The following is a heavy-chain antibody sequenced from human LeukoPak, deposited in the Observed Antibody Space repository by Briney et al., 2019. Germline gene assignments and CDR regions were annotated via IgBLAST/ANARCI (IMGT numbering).Heavy chain of an antibody. Sequence: KPGGSLRLSCAASGFTFSSYSMNWVRQAPGKGLEWVSSISSSSYIYYADSVKGRFTISRDNAKNSLYLQMNSLRAEDTAVYYCARDPQGYYGSGSYPLGPYYYYGMDVWGQGTTVTVSS. CDR3: ARDPQGYYGSGSYPLGPYYYYGMDV. D-gene: IGHD3-10*01. CDR1: GFTFSSYS. V-gene: IGHV3-21*01. J-gene: IGHJ6*02. CDR2: ISSSSYI.